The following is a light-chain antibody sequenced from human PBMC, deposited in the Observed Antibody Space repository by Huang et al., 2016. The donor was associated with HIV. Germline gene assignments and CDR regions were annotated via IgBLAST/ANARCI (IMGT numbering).Light chain of an antibody. CDR1: QSILYNSDKKNY. J-gene: IGKJ1*01. Sequence: DIVMTQSPDSLAVSLGERATINCKSSQSILYNSDKKNYFAWYHQKPGQPHNLLIYWASTRESGVPDRFSGSGSGTDFTLTISSLQAGDVAVYYCQQYYGSPPTFGQGTKVEIK. V-gene: IGKV4-1*01. CDR2: WAS. CDR3: QQYYGSPPT.